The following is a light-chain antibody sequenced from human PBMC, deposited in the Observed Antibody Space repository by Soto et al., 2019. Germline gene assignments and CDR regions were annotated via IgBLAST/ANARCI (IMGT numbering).Light chain of an antibody. V-gene: IGLV2-8*01. CDR1: SSDVGGYNY. CDR3: SSYSGSNNFVV. J-gene: IGLJ2*01. Sequence: QSALTQPPSASGSPGQSVTISCTGTSSDVGGYNYVSWYQQHPGKAPKLMIYEVSKRPSGVPDRFSGSKSGNTASLTVSGRQGEDEADYYCSSYSGSNNFVVFGGGTKLTVL. CDR2: EVS.